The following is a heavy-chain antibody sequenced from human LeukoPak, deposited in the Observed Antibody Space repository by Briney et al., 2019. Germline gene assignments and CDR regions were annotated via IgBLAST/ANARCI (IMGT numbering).Heavy chain of an antibody. Sequence: GASVKVSCKASRGTFSSYAISWVRQAPGQGLEWMGGIIPIFGTANYAQKFQGRVTITADKSTSTAYVELSSLRSEDTAVYYCARDSYSGYSWGLNWFDPWGQGTLVTVSS. J-gene: IGHJ5*02. V-gene: IGHV1-69*06. CDR1: RGTFSSYA. CDR3: ARDSYSGYSWGLNWFDP. CDR2: IIPIFGTA. D-gene: IGHD5-12*01.